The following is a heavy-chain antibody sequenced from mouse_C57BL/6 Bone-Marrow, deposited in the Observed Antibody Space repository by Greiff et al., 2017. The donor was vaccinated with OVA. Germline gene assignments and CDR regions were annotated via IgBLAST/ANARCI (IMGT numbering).Heavy chain of an antibody. D-gene: IGHD2-3*01. CDR1: GYTFTSYT. CDR3: ARLLGGYYGDY. Sequence: QVQLKESGAELARPGASVKMSCKASGYTFTSYTMHWVKQRPGQGLEWIGYINPSSGYTKYNQKFKDKATLTADKSSSTAYMQLSSLTSEDSAVYYCARLLGGYYGDYWGQGTTLTVSS. J-gene: IGHJ2*01. V-gene: IGHV1-4*01. CDR2: INPSSGYT.